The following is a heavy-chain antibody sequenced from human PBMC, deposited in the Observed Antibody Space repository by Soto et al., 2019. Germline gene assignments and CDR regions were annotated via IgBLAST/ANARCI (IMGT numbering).Heavy chain of an antibody. J-gene: IGHJ6*03. V-gene: IGHV3-23*01. CDR2: ISGSGGST. CDR1: GFTFSSYA. D-gene: IGHD1-7*01. CDR3: AKGGITGTTEKSAGYYYYYYMDV. Sequence: GGSLRLSCAASGFTFSSYAMSWVRQAPGKGLEWVSAISGSGGSTYYADSVKGRFTISRDNSKNTLYLQMNSLRAEDTAVYYCAKGGITGTTEKSAGYYYYYYMDVWGKGTTVTVSS.